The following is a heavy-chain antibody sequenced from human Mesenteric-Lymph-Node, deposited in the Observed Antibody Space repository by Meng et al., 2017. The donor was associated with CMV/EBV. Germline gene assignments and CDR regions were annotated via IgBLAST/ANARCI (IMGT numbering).Heavy chain of an antibody. Sequence: GGSLRLSCAASGFSFSSYSMNWVRQAPGKGLEWVSSISSSSSYIYYADSVKGRFTISRDNAKNSLYLQMNSLRAEDTGVYYCASGTRSGTSAIDYWGQGTLVTVSS. CDR3: ASGTRSGTSAIDY. V-gene: IGHV3-21*01. J-gene: IGHJ4*02. CDR2: ISSSSSYI. CDR1: GFSFSSYS. D-gene: IGHD1-26*01.